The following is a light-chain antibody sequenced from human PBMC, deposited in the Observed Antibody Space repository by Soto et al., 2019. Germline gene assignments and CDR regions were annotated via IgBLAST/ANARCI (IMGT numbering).Light chain of an antibody. V-gene: IGKV3-15*01. CDR3: QQYNNWPPAYT. Sequence: EIVMTQSPATLSVSPGERATLSCRASQSVSSNLAWYQQKPGQAPRLLIYGASTRATGIPARFSGSGSGTEFTLTISSLQSEAFAVYYCQQYNNWPPAYTFGGGTKVEIK. J-gene: IGKJ4*01. CDR1: QSVSSN. CDR2: GAS.